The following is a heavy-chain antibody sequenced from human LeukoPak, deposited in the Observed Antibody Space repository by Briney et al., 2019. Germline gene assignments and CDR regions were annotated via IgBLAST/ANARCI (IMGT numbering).Heavy chain of an antibody. V-gene: IGHV3-23*01. D-gene: IGHD2-8*01. CDR2: ISGSGGST. CDR3: AKQIGNRYCTNSVCYSPYYFDY. CDR1: GFTFSSYT. Sequence: GGSLRLSCAASGFTFSSYTMSWVRQAPGKGLEWVSAISGSGGSTYYADSVKGRFTISRDNSKNTLYLQMNSLRAEDTAVYYCAKQIGNRYCTNSVCYSPYYFDYWGQGTLVTVSS. J-gene: IGHJ4*02.